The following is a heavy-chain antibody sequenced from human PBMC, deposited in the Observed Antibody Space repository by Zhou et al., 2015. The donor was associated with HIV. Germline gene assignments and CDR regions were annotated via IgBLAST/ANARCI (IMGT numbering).Heavy chain of an antibody. D-gene: IGHD1-14*01. J-gene: IGHJ6*03. CDR1: GFSFRDYW. V-gene: IGHV3-7*01. Sequence: EVELVESGGGLVQPGGSLRLSCAVSGFSFRDYWMNWVRQAPGKGLEWVAHIKTDGSEKKYVDSVKGRFTISRDNAKNSLSLQMNSLTAEDTAHYYCAKDPGASVPGYYMGVWGQGTTVTVS. CDR2: IKTDGSEK. CDR3: AKDPGASVPGYYMGV.